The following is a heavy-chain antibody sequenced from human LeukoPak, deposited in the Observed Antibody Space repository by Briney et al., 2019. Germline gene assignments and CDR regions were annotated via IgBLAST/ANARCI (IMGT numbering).Heavy chain of an antibody. V-gene: IGHV3-9*01. CDR2: ISWNSGSI. CDR1: GFTFDDYA. D-gene: IGHD5-12*01. J-gene: IGHJ5*02. CDR3: AIYSGRFDP. Sequence: SLRLSCAASGFTFDDYAMHWVRQAPGKGLEWVSGISWNSGSIGYADSVKGRFTISRDNAKNSLYLQMNSLRAEDTALYYCAIYSGRFDPWGQGTLVTVSS.